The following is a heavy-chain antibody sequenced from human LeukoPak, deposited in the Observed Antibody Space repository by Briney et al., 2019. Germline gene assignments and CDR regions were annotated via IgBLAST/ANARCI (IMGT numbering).Heavy chain of an antibody. D-gene: IGHD3-10*01. CDR1: GFTFSSYV. V-gene: IGHV3-30*18. Sequence: GGSLRLSCAASGFTFSSYVMHWVRQAPGKGLEWVAGISYDGDNKYYAESVKGRFTISRDNSKNTLYLQMNSLRDEDTAVYYCAKDWVVRGVISYWGQGTLVTVSS. CDR2: ISYDGDNK. J-gene: IGHJ4*02. CDR3: AKDWVVRGVISY.